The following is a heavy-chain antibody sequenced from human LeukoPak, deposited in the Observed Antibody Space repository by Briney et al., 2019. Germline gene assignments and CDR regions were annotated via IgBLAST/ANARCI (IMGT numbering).Heavy chain of an antibody. J-gene: IGHJ4*02. Sequence: PSETLSLTCSVSGGSISSSSYYWGWIRQPPGKGLEWIGSIYYSGSTYYNPSLKSRVTISVDTSKNQFSLKLSSVTAADTAVYYCARDWRGQPRINTVTSNFDYWGLGTLVTVSS. CDR3: ARDWRGQPRINTVTSNFDY. CDR2: IYYSGST. V-gene: IGHV4-39*07. D-gene: IGHD4-17*01. CDR1: GGSISSSSYY.